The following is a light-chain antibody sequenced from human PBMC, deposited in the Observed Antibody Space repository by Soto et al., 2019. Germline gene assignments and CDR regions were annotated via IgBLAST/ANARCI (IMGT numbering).Light chain of an antibody. CDR1: QSVSNNY. CDR2: GAS. V-gene: IGKV3-20*01. CDR3: QQYGSSGT. J-gene: IGKJ1*01. Sequence: EIVMTQSPATLSVSPGERATLSCGASQSVSNNYLAWYQQKPGQAPRLLIYGASNRATGIPDRFSGSGSGTDFILTISRLEPEDFAVYYCQQYGSSGTFGQGTKVDI.